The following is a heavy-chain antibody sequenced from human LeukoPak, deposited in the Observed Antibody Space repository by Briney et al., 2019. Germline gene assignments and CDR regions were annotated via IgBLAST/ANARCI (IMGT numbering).Heavy chain of an antibody. CDR1: GFTFSSYW. CDR3: ARTRGYSYGTYFDY. D-gene: IGHD5-18*01. V-gene: IGHV3-7*01. Sequence: GGSLRFSCAASGFTFSSYWMSWVRQAPGKGLEWVANIKQDGSEKYYVDSVKGRFTISRDNAKNSLYLQMNSLRAEDTAVYYCARTRGYSYGTYFDYWGQGTLVTVSS. CDR2: IKQDGSEK. J-gene: IGHJ4*02.